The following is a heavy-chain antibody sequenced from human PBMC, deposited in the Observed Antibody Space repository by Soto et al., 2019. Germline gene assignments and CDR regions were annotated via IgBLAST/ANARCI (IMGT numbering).Heavy chain of an antibody. D-gene: IGHD3-10*01. CDR1: GFTFSDYG. CDR2: VSGSGDSGTGDRT. Sequence: EVQLSESGGGLVEPGGSLRLSCAASGFTFSDYGMSWVRQAPGKGLEWVSGVSGSGDSGTGDRTYYADSVKGRFTISRDNSKNTLYLQMNSPRAEDTAVYYCAKDEKGVIADYFDCWGQGTLVTVSS. CDR3: AKDEKGVIADYFDC. V-gene: IGHV3-23*01. J-gene: IGHJ4*02.